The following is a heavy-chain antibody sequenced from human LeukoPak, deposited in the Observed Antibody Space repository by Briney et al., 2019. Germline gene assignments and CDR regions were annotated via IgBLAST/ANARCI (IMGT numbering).Heavy chain of an antibody. CDR3: AKGQYYYGSGSYGGAFDY. D-gene: IGHD3-10*01. V-gene: IGHV3-30*18. CDR2: ISYDGSNK. Sequence: GGSLILSCAASGFTFSSYGMHWVRQAPGKGLEWVAVISYDGSNKYYADSVKGRFTISRDNSKNTLYLQMNSLRAEDTAVYYCAKGQYYYGSGSYGGAFDYWGQGTLVTVSS. J-gene: IGHJ4*02. CDR1: GFTFSSYG.